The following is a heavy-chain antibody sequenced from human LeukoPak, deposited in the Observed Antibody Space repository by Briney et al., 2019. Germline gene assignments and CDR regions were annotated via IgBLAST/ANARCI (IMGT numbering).Heavy chain of an antibody. CDR3: ASRLHGIWFGDIDY. CDR2: IYHSGST. CDR1: GGSISSGGYY. V-gene: IGHV4-30-2*01. D-gene: IGHD3-10*01. J-gene: IGHJ4*02. Sequence: SETLSLTCTVSGGSISSGGYYWSWIRQPPGKGLEWIGYIYHSGSTYYNPSLKSRVTISVDRSKNQFSLKLSSVTAADTAVYYCASRLHGIWFGDIDYWGQGTLVTVSS.